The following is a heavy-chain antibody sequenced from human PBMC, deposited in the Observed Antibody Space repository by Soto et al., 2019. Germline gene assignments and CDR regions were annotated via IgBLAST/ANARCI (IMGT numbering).Heavy chain of an antibody. Sequence: SETLSLTCTVSGGSISSYYWSWIRQPPGKGLEWIGYIYYSGSTNYNPSLKSRVTISVDTSKNQFSLKLSSVTAADTAVYYCARDRLRGFDPWGQGTLVTVSS. V-gene: IGHV4-59*01. CDR3: ARDRLRGFDP. D-gene: IGHD6-6*01. J-gene: IGHJ5*02. CDR2: IYYSGST. CDR1: GGSISSYY.